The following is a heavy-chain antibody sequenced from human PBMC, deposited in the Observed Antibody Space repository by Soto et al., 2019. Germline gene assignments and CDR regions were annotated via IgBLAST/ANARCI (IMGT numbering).Heavy chain of an antibody. V-gene: IGHV1-18*01. D-gene: IGHD6-13*01. J-gene: IGHJ4*02. Sequence: QVQLVQSGAEVKKPGASLKVSCKASGYTFTTYGISWVRQAPGQGLEWMGWISAYIGSTKFAQKLQGRVTMTTDTSTTTAYMELRSLTSDDTAVYYCARDFTKSSSWPYYFDYWCQGTLVTVSS. CDR2: ISAYIGST. CDR1: GYTFTTYG. CDR3: ARDFTKSSSWPYYFDY.